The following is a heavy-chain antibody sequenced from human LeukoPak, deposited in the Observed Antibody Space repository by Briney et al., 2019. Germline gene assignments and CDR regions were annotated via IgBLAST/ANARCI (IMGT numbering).Heavy chain of an antibody. CDR1: GFTFSSYA. CDR3: ARDPRSPWYFDL. D-gene: IGHD6-13*01. V-gene: IGHV3-23*01. Sequence: GGSLRLSCATSGFTFSSYAMNWVRQAPGKGLEWVSAISGSGGSTYYADSVKGHFTISRDNSKNTLYLQMNSLRAEDTAVYYCARDPRSPWYFDLWGRGTLVAVSS. J-gene: IGHJ2*01. CDR2: ISGSGGST.